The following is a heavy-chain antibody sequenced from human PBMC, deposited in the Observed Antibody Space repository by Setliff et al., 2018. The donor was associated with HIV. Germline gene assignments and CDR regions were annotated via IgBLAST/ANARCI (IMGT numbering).Heavy chain of an antibody. D-gene: IGHD5-18*01. J-gene: IGHJ6*01. CDR2: IIPMFGTP. CDR1: GGPSNNYA. Sequence: SVKVSCKASGGPSNNYAINWVRQAPGQGLEWMGGIIPMFGTPNYAQKFQGRVTITADESTGTAYMELSSLRSEDAAVYYYARGNTAMVYPYYYGMDVWG. CDR3: ARGNTAMVYPYYYGMDV. V-gene: IGHV1-69*13.